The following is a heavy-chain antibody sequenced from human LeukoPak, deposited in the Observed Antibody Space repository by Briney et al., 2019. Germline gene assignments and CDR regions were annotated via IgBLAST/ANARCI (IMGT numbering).Heavy chain of an antibody. CDR1: GYTFTSYD. V-gene: IGHV1-8*03. D-gene: IGHD3-22*01. Sequence: ASVKVSCKASGYTFTSYDINWVRQATGQGLEWMEWMNPNSSNTGYAQKFQGRVTITRNTSISTAYMELSSLRSEDTAVYYCARPAYDSSGYYDYFDYWGQGTLVTVSS. CDR2: MNPNSSNT. J-gene: IGHJ4*02. CDR3: ARPAYDSSGYYDYFDY.